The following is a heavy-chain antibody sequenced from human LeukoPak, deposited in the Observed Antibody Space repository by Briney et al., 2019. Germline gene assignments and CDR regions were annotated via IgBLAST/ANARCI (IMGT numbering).Heavy chain of an antibody. V-gene: IGHV3-30-3*01. CDR1: GFTFSSYA. CDR2: ISYDGSNK. Sequence: GRSLRLSCAASGFTFSSYAMHWVRQAPGKGLEWVAVISYDGSNKYYADSVKGRFTISRDNSKNTLYLQMNSLRAEDTAVYYCATIGYYDILTGYRPFDYWGQGTLVTVSS. J-gene: IGHJ4*02. CDR3: ATIGYYDILTGYRPFDY. D-gene: IGHD3-9*01.